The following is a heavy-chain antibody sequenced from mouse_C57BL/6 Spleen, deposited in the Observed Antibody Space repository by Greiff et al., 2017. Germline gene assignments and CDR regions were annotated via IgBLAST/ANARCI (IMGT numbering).Heavy chain of an antibody. D-gene: IGHD1-1*01. CDR3: ARGTTVGYFDV. CDR2: INPSSGYT. V-gene: IGHV1-4*01. Sequence: VKLMESGAELARPGASVKMSCKASGYTFTSYTMHWVKQRPGQGLEWIGYINPSSGYTKYNQKFKDKATLTADKSSSTAYMQLSSLTSEDSAVYYCARGTTVGYFDVWGTGTTVTVSS. CDR1: GYTFTSYT. J-gene: IGHJ1*03.